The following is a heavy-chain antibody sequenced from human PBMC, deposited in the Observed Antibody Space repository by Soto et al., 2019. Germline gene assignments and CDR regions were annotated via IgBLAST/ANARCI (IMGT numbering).Heavy chain of an antibody. D-gene: IGHD3-22*01. J-gene: IGHJ3*02. CDR2: ISAYNGNT. Sequence: QVQLVQSGAEVKKPGASVKVSCKASGYTFTSYGISWVRQAPGQGLEWMGWISAYNGNTNYAQKLQGRVTMTTDTSPSTAYMELRSLRSDDTAVYYCARTYYYDSSGYYYAPDAFDIWGQGKMVTVSS. V-gene: IGHV1-18*04. CDR1: GYTFTSYG. CDR3: ARTYYYDSSGYYYAPDAFDI.